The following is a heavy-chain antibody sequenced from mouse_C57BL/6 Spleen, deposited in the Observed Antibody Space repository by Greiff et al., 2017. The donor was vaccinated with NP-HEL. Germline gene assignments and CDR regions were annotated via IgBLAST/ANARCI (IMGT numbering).Heavy chain of an antibody. D-gene: IGHD2-3*01. CDR2: INPSNGGT. Sequence: QVQLQQPGTELVKPGASVKLSCKASGYTFTSYWMHWVKQRPGQGLEWIGNINPSNGGTNYNEKFKSKATLTVDKSSSTAYMQHSSLTSENSAVYYCARDGYYSYYAMDYWGQGTSVTVSS. CDR3: ARDGYYSYYAMDY. CDR1: GYTFTSYW. J-gene: IGHJ4*01. V-gene: IGHV1-53*01.